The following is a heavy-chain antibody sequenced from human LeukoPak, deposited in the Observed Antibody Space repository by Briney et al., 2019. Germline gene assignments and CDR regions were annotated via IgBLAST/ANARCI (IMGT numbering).Heavy chain of an antibody. CDR2: IRPDGSEK. CDR3: ARLSAMVRGPEDIFYFEY. D-gene: IGHD3-10*01. J-gene: IGHJ4*02. Sequence: GGSLRLSCETSGFSFSTYWMSWVRQAPGKGLEWVANIRPDGSEKYHVDSVKGRFTISRDIAKQSVFLQMTSLRVEDTAVYYCARLSAMVRGPEDIFYFEYWGLGTLVTVSS. V-gene: IGHV3-7*01. CDR1: GFSFSTYW.